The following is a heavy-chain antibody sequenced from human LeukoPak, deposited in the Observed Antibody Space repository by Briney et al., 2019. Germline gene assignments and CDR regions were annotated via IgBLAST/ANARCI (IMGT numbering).Heavy chain of an antibody. Sequence: GGSLRLSCAASGFTLSSYAMSWVRQAPGKGLEWVSGISASGGTTYYTDSVKGRFTISRDNSKNTLYLQMNSLRAEDTAVYYCAKARFSGLPVALDYWGQGTLVTVSS. V-gene: IGHV3-23*01. CDR1: GFTLSSYA. CDR3: AKARFSGLPVALDY. CDR2: ISASGGTT. J-gene: IGHJ4*02. D-gene: IGHD6-19*01.